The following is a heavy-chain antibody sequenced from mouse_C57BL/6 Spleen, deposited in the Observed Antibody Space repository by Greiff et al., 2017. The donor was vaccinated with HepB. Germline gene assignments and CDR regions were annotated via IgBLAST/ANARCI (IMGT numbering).Heavy chain of an antibody. V-gene: IGHV1-80*01. Sequence: SGAELVKPGASVKISCKASGYAFSSYWMNWVKQRPGKGLEWIGQIYPGDGDTNYNGKFKGKATLTADKSSSTAYMQLSSLTSDDSAVYFCARQLRPYYFDYWGQGTTLTVSS. D-gene: IGHD3-2*02. CDR2: IYPGDGDT. J-gene: IGHJ2*01. CDR1: GYAFSSYW. CDR3: ARQLRPYYFDY.